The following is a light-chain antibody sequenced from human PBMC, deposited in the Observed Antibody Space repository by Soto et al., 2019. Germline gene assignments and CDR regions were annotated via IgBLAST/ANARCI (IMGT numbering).Light chain of an antibody. CDR3: QQYNNWPPWT. Sequence: EIVLTQSPSTLSWSAGERATLSCGASQSVMSNYLAWYQQKPGQAPRLLIYGASTRATGIPARFSGSGCGTEFTLTISSLQSEDFAVYYCQQYNNWPPWTFGQGTKVDIK. CDR2: GAS. CDR1: QSVMSNY. V-gene: IGKV3-15*01. J-gene: IGKJ1*01.